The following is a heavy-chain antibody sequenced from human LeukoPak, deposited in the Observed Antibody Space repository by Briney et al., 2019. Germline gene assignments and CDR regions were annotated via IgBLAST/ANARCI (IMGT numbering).Heavy chain of an antibody. CDR2: IYWDDDK. Sequence: SGPTLVNPTQPLTLTCTFSGFSLSTSGVGVGWIRQPPGKALEWLALIYWDDDKRYSPSLKSRLTITKDTSKNQVVLTMTNMDPVDTATYYCAHRPGPTSTGDTAMANFDYWGQGTLVTVSS. CDR3: AHRPGPTSTGDTAMANFDY. CDR1: GFSLSTSGVG. V-gene: IGHV2-5*02. J-gene: IGHJ4*02. D-gene: IGHD5-18*01.